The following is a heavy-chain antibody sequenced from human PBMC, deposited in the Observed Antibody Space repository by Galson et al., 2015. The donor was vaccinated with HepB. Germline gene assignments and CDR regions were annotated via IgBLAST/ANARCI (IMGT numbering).Heavy chain of an antibody. J-gene: IGHJ4*02. CDR3: ARSPDPYSSSSAFFDY. CDR2: IWYDGSNK. V-gene: IGHV3-33*01. CDR1: GFTFSTYG. Sequence: SLRLSCAASGFTFSTYGMHWVRQAPGKGLEWVAVIWYDGSNKYYADSVKGRFTISRDNSKNTLYLQMNSLRAEDTAVYYCARSPDPYSSSSAFFDYWGQGTLVTVSS. D-gene: IGHD6-6*01.